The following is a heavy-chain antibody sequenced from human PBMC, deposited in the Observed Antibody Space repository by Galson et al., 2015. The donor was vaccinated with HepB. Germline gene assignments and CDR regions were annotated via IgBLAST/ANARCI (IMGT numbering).Heavy chain of an antibody. D-gene: IGHD4-23*01. CDR2: ISESGRST. J-gene: IGHJ4*02. Sequence: SLRLSCAASGFTFSNYAMSWVRQAPGKGLEWVSDISESGRSTYYADSVKGRFTISRDNSKRTLFLEMNSLRAEDTAIYFCAKDNSTVGSFDTWGQGTLVSVSP. CDR1: GFTFSNYA. V-gene: IGHV3-23*01. CDR3: AKDNSTVGSFDT.